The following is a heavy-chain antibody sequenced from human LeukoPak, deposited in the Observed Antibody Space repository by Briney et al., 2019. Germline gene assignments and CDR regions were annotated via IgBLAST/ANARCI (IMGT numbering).Heavy chain of an antibody. CDR1: GFTFDDYA. D-gene: IGHD3-22*01. J-gene: IGHJ3*02. CDR3: AKPLTYYYDSSGYPDAFDI. CDR2: ISWNSGSI. Sequence: GGSLRLSCAASGFTFDDYAMHWVRQAPGKGLEWVSGISWNSGSIGYADSVKARFTISRDNAKNSLYLQMNSLRAEDTALYYCAKPLTYYYDSSGYPDAFDIWGQGTMVTVSS. V-gene: IGHV3-9*01.